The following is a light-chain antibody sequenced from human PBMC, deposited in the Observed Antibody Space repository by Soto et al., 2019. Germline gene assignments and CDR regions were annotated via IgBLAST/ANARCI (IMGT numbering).Light chain of an antibody. V-gene: IGKV1-12*01. CDR3: QQANSFPIT. CDR1: QDVGKW. CDR2: GAS. J-gene: IGKJ5*01. Sequence: DIQMTQSPPCVSASVGDRVTITCRASQDVGKWLAWYQQTPGKAPTLLIHGASSLQSGVPPRYSGSGYGTDFTLTISSLQPEDFATYYCQQANSFPITFGHGTRLEIK.